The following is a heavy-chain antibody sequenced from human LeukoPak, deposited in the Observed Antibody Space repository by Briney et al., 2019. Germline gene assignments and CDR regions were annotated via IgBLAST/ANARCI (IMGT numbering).Heavy chain of an antibody. CDR1: GYTFRSYD. CDR3: ARGYSNVEY. Sequence: ASVKVSCKASGYTFRSYDMHWVRQAHAQGLEWMGIINPSGGTTTYAQKFQGRVAMTWDTSTSTVYMELSSLRSEDTAVYYCARGYSNVEYWGQGTLVTVSS. J-gene: IGHJ4*02. CDR2: INPSGGTT. V-gene: IGHV1-46*01. D-gene: IGHD4-11*01.